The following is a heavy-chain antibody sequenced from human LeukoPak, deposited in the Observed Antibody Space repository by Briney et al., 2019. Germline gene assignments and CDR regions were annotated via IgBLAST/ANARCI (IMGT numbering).Heavy chain of an antibody. CDR2: INRNGNT. J-gene: IGHJ4*02. CDR1: GEPFSGYY. CDR3: ARGRGYYGSGSYYPDY. D-gene: IGHD3-10*01. V-gene: IGHV4-34*01. Sequence: SETLSLTCAISGEPFSGYYWGWIRQPPGKGLELIGEINRNGNTDYNPSLKSRVSMSIDTSKNQFSLKLISVTAADTAVYYCARGRGYYGSGSYYPDYWGQGTLVTVSS.